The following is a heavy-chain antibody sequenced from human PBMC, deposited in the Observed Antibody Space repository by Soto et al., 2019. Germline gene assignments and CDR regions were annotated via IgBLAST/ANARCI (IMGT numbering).Heavy chain of an antibody. Sequence: AESLRLSCGASGFTFSNYWMNWVRQAPGKGLQWVANIKQDGGETSYVDSVKGRFSISRDNAKNSLYLQMNSLRAEDTAVYYCARIDDSAWYTRDYWGQGTLVTVSS. CDR2: IKQDGGET. D-gene: IGHD6-19*01. CDR3: ARIDDSAWYTRDY. V-gene: IGHV3-7*01. CDR1: GFTFSNYW. J-gene: IGHJ4*02.